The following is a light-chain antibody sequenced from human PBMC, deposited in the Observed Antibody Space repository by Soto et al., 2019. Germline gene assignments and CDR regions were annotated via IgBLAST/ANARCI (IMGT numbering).Light chain of an antibody. V-gene: IGKV3-20*01. J-gene: IGKJ1*01. Sequence: EIVLAQSPGTLSLSPGERVTLSCRASQSVTNSFLAWYQQKPGQAPRLLIYGASRRATGIPDRFTGSESGTDFTLTISRLEPEDFAVYYCQQYVSSPWAFGQGTKVEI. CDR1: QSVTNSF. CDR3: QQYVSSPWA. CDR2: GAS.